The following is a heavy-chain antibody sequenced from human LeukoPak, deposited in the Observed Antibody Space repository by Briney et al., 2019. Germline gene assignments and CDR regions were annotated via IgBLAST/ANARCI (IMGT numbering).Heavy chain of an antibody. D-gene: IGHD1-26*01. J-gene: IGHJ6*03. CDR3: ARVPYSGSYYYYYYYYMDV. CDR1: GYSISSGYY. CDR2: IYYSGST. V-gene: IGHV4-38-2*02. Sequence: SETLSLTCTVSGYSISSGYYWGWIRQPPGKGLEWIGSIYYSGSTYYNPSLKSRVTISVDTSKNQFSLKLSSVTAADTAVYYCARVPYSGSYYYYYYYYMDVWGKGTTVTVSS.